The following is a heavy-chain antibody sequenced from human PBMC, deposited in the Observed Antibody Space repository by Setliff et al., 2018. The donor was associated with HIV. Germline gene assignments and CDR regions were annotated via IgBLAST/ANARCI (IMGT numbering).Heavy chain of an antibody. Sequence: GASVKVSCKASGYTFTGYNIHWVRLAPGHGPEWLGRINPNNGGTDYAQKFQGRVTMSLDTSTNTIYLELKGLTSDDTAVYYCAKPRIFDSFDVWGPGTVVTVSS. CDR1: GYTFTGYN. J-gene: IGHJ3*01. D-gene: IGHD2-15*01. CDR3: AKPRIFDSFDV. V-gene: IGHV1-2*06. CDR2: INPNNGGT.